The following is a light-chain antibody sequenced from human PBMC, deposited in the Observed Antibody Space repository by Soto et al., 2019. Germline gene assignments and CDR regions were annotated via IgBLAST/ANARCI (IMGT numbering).Light chain of an antibody. V-gene: IGKV3D-15*01. J-gene: IGKJ4*01. Sequence: EVVMTQSPATLSVSPGERATLSCRTSQSVYNNLAWYLQKPGQAPWLLISGASTRATGIPARFSGSGSGTEFTLTINSLQSEDFAVYYCQQYNSWPLTFGGGTKVEIK. CDR3: QQYNSWPLT. CDR1: QSVYNN. CDR2: GAS.